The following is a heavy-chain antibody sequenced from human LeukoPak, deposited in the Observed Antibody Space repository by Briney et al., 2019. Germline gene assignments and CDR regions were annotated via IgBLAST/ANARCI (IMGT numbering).Heavy chain of an antibody. CDR2: ISYDGSNK. J-gene: IGHJ4*02. V-gene: IGHV3-30*04. CDR3: ARDTRAGSADY. D-gene: IGHD2-15*01. Sequence: GRSLRLSCAASGFTFSSYAMHWVRQAPGKGLEWVAVISYDGSNKYYADSVKGRFTISRDNSKNTLYLQMNSLRAEDTAVYYCARDTRAGSADYWAREPWSPSPQ. CDR1: GFTFSSYA.